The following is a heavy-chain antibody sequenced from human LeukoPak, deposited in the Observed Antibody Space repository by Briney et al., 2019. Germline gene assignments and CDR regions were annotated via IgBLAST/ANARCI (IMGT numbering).Heavy chain of an antibody. V-gene: IGHV4-59*08. D-gene: IGHD3-22*01. CDR1: GGSISTYY. Sequence: PSETLSLTCTVSGGSISTYYWSWIRQPPGKGPEWIGYIYYSGTTNYNPSLKSRVTISVDLSKNQFSLKLSSVTAADTAVYYCARGRLGFDPWGQGTLVTVSS. J-gene: IGHJ5*02. CDR3: ARGRLGFDP. CDR2: IYYSGTT.